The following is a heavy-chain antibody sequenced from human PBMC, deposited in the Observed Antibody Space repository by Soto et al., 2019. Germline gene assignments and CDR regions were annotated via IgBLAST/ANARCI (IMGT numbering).Heavy chain of an antibody. CDR1: GGTFSSYA. J-gene: IGHJ6*02. V-gene: IGHV1-69*13. CDR3: ARGQFHHVSNYYYALDV. Sequence: SVKLSSKASGGTFSSYAISWVRQAPGQGLEWMGGFIPMFNRPHSARKFQGRVTITADESTSTAYMDLSSLRSEDTAVYYCARGQFHHVSNYYYALDVWGQGTTVTVSS. CDR2: FIPMFNRP.